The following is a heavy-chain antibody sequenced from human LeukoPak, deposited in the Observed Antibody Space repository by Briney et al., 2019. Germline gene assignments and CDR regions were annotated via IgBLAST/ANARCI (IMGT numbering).Heavy chain of an antibody. CDR1: GYTFTGYY. V-gene: IGHV1-2*02. CDR3: AREWNIAAAGMYH. J-gene: IGHJ5*02. CDR2: INPNSGGT. Sequence: GASVKVSCKASGYTFTGYYMHWVRQAPGQGLEWMGWINPNSGGTNYAQKFQGRVTMTRDTSISTAYMELSRLRSDDTAVYYCAREWNIAAAGMYHWGQGTLVTVSS. D-gene: IGHD6-13*01.